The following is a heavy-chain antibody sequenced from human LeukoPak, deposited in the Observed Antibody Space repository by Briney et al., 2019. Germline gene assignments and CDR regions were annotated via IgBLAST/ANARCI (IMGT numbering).Heavy chain of an antibody. Sequence: SQTLSLTCTVSGGSISSGSYYWSWIRQPAGTGLEWIGRTYTSGSTNYNPSLKSRVTISVDTSKNQFSLKLSSVTAADTAVYYCARDRGMRRYFDYWGQGTLVTVSS. CDR3: ARDRGMRRYFDY. D-gene: IGHD3-10*01. CDR1: GGSISSGSYY. J-gene: IGHJ4*02. V-gene: IGHV4-61*02. CDR2: TYTSGST.